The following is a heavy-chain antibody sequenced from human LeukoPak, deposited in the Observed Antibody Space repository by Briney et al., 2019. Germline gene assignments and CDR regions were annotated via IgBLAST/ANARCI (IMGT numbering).Heavy chain of an antibody. Sequence: GGSLRLSCAASGFTFSTYWMTWVRQAPGKGLEWVANIKQDGSETYYVDSVKGRFTISRDNAKNSLYLQVNTLRAEDTAVYYCGRDRAGFSADPVDVWGQGTPVTVSS. CDR3: GRDRAGFSADPVDV. CDR1: GFTFSTYW. D-gene: IGHD6-13*01. V-gene: IGHV3-7*01. CDR2: IKQDGSET. J-gene: IGHJ6*02.